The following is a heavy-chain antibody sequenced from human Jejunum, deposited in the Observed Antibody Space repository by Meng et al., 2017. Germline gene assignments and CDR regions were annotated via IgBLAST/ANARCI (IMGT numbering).Heavy chain of an antibody. CDR1: GYRFSGYG. V-gene: IGHV3-33*01. Sequence: GGSLRLSCEATGYRFSGYGMHWVRRAPGKGLEWVAVIWYDGSRRYYGDSVKGRFTISRDDSRDTLYLQMSSLRAEDTAVYYCARDSGVVTPILDYWGQGTLVTVSS. J-gene: IGHJ4*02. CDR3: ARDSGVVTPILDY. CDR2: IWYDGSRR. D-gene: IGHD2-21*02.